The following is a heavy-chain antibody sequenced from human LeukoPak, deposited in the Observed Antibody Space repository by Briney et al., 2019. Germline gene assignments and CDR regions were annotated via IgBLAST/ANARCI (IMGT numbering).Heavy chain of an antibody. D-gene: IGHD5-18*01. CDR1: GYTLTGYY. CDR3: ARDLGYSYGFDAFDI. Sequence: GASVKVSCKASGYTLTGYYMHWVRQAPGQGLEWMGWINPNSGGTNYAQKFQGRVTMTRDTSISTAYMELSRLRSDDTAVYYCARDLGYSYGFDAFDIWGQGTMVTVSS. CDR2: INPNSGGT. J-gene: IGHJ3*02. V-gene: IGHV1-2*02.